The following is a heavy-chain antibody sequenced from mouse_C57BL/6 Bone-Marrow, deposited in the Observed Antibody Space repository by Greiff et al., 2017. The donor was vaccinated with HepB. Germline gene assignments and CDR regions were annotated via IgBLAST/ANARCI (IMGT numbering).Heavy chain of an antibody. V-gene: IGHV1-64*01. CDR1: GYTFTSYW. Sequence: QVQLQQPGAELVKPGASVKLSCKASGYTFTSYWMHWVKQRPGQGLEWIGMIHPNSGSTNYNGKFKGKATLTADKSSSTAYMQLSSLTSEDSAVYFCARGKFITTSFDVWGTGTTVTVSS. D-gene: IGHD1-1*01. J-gene: IGHJ1*03. CDR2: IHPNSGST. CDR3: ARGKFITTSFDV.